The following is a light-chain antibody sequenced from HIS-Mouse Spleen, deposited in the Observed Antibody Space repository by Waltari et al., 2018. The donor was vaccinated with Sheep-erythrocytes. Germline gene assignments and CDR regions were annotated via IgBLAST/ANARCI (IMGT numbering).Light chain of an antibody. CDR1: KLGEKY. Sequence: SYELTQPPSVSVSPGPTARIPCPGDKLGEKYACWSQQNPGQSPVLVIYQDSTRPSGIPERFSGSNSGNTATLTISGTQAMDEADYYCQAWDSSTAVFGGGTKLTVL. J-gene: IGLJ2*01. V-gene: IGLV3-1*01. CDR3: QAWDSSTAV. CDR2: QDS.